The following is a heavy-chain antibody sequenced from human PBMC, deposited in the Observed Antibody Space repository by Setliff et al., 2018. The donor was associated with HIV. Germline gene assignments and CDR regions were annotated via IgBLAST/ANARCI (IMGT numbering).Heavy chain of an antibody. V-gene: IGHV4-61*09. D-gene: IGHD1-26*01. CDR1: GGSINSGSYY. CDR2: IYTSGST. J-gene: IGHJ3*02. Sequence: SETLSLTCTVSGGSINSGSYYWSWIRQPAGKGLEWIGHIYTSGSTNYNPSLKSRVTISVDTSKTQFSLRLNSLTATDTTLYYCARASVGATGLHAFDIWGQGTVVTVSS. CDR3: ARASVGATGLHAFDI.